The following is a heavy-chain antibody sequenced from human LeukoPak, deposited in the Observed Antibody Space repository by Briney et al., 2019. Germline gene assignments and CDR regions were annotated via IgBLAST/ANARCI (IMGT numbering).Heavy chain of an antibody. V-gene: IGHV3-21*01. CDR2: ISSSSSYI. Sequence: GGSLRLSCAASGFTFSSYSMNWVRQAPGKGLEWVSSISSSSSYIYYADSVKGRLTISRDNAKNSLYLQMNSLRAEDTAVYYCARDNSVPLNWFDPWGQGTLVTVSS. CDR1: GFTFSSYS. J-gene: IGHJ5*02. D-gene: IGHD4-23*01. CDR3: ARDNSVPLNWFDP.